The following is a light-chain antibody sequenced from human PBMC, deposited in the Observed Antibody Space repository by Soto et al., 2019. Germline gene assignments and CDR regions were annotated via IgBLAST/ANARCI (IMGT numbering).Light chain of an antibody. CDR1: QGIRND. CDR2: ATS. CDR3: LQDYNYPRT. J-gene: IGKJ1*01. V-gene: IGKV1-6*01. Sequence: AIQMTQSPSALSASVGDRVAMTCRASQGIRNDLGWYQQRPGEAPKLLIYATSNLQSGVPSRFSGSGSGTDFTLTISSLQPEDFATYYCLQDYNYPRTFGQGTKVEIK.